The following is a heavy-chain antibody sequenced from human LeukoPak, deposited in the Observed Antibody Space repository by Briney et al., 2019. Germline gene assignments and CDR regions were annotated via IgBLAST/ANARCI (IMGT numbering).Heavy chain of an antibody. CDR2: ISGSGGST. D-gene: IGHD3-22*01. CDR3: AKEGYDSSGYPPKFDY. V-gene: IGHV3-23*01. J-gene: IGHJ4*02. CDR1: GFTFSSYW. Sequence: GGSLRLSCAASGFTFSSYWMHWVRQAPGKGLEWVSAISGSGGSTYYADSVKGRFTISRDNSKNTLYLQMNSLRAEDTAVYYCAKEGYDSSGYPPKFDYWGQGTLVTVSS.